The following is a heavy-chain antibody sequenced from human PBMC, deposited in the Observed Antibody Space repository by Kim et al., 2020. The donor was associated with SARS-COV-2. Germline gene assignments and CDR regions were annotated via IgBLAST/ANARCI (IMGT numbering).Heavy chain of an antibody. CDR1: GFTFSGSA. Sequence: GGSLRLSCAASGFTFSGSAMHWVRQASGKGLEWVGRIRSKANSYATADSASVKCRITIARDDSKNTAYLQMNSMKTEDTAVYYCTTHCSSTSCSFGSYYSMDVWGQGTTVTVSS. V-gene: IGHV3-73*01. CDR3: TTHCSSTSCSFGSYYSMDV. CDR2: IRSKANSYAT. D-gene: IGHD2-2*01. J-gene: IGHJ6*02.